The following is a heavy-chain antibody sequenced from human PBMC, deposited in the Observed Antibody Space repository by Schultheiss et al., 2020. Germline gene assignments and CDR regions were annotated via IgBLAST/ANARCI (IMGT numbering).Heavy chain of an antibody. CDR3: AKDRGVMGQ. Sequence: GGSLRLSCAASGFTFSSYAMHWVRQAPGKGLEWVSGISWNSGSIGYADSVKGRFTISRDNSKNTLYLQMNSLRAEDTAVYYCAKDRGVMGQWGQGTLVTVSS. V-gene: IGHV3-23*01. J-gene: IGHJ4*02. CDR1: GFTFSSYA. D-gene: IGHD3-10*01. CDR2: ISWNSGSI.